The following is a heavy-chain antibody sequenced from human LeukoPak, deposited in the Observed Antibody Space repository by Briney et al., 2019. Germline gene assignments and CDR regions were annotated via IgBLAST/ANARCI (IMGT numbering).Heavy chain of an antibody. CDR2: IYTSGST. D-gene: IGHD5-18*01. Sequence: SETLSLTCTVSGGSISSGSYYWSWIRQPAGKGLEWIGRIYTSGSTNYNPSLKSRVTISVDTSKNQFSLKLSSVTAADTAVYYCARAGDTAMVTWKDAFDIWGQGTMVTVSS. CDR3: ARAGDTAMVTWKDAFDI. V-gene: IGHV4-61*02. J-gene: IGHJ3*02. CDR1: GGSISSGSYY.